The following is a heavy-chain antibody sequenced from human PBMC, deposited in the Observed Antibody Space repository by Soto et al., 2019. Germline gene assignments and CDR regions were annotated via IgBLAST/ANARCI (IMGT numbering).Heavy chain of an antibody. D-gene: IGHD2-21*02. Sequence: QVQLQESGPGLVKPSETLSLTCTLSGGSISSGGYYWTWIRQHPGKGLEWIGYISYSGTTSYNPSLTRRLTISLDTQNQFSLKLSSVTAADTATYYCAIQFGCGDCLPPLNLGQGTLVTVSS. CDR1: GGSISSGGYY. CDR2: ISYSGTT. J-gene: IGHJ4*02. V-gene: IGHV4-31*03. CDR3: AIQFGCGDCLPPLN.